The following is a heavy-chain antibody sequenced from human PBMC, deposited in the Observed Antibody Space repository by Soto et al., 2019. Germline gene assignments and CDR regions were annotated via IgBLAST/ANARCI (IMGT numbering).Heavy chain of an antibody. J-gene: IGHJ2*01. CDR3: ARDPLWGTAMVLWYFDL. CDR1: GFPFNNYA. V-gene: IGHV3-30-3*01. CDR2: ISYDGSNK. D-gene: IGHD5-18*01. Sequence: GGSLRLSCAASGFPFNNYAMHWVRQAPGKGLEWVALISYDGSNKYYADSVKGRFTISRDNSKNTLYLQMNSLRAEDTAVYYCARDPLWGTAMVLWYFDLWGRGTLVTVSS.